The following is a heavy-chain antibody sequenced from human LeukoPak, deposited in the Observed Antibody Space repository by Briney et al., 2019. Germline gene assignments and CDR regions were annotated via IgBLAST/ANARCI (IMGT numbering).Heavy chain of an antibody. CDR1: GFSVSSNY. D-gene: IGHD6-19*01. J-gene: IGHJ4*02. V-gene: IGHV3-53*01. Sequence: PGGSLRLSCAASGFSVSSNYMTWVRQAPGKGLEWVSVIYSGGTTYHADSVKGRFTISRDNSKNTLYLQMNSLRAEDTAVYYCARDIHPHEWLVLLLWGQGTLVTVSS. CDR2: IYSGGTT. CDR3: ARDIHPHEWLVLLL.